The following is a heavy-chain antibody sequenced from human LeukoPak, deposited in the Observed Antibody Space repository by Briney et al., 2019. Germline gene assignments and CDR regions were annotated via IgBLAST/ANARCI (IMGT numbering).Heavy chain of an antibody. CDR3: ARAGWDSWSGYSRYYFDY. D-gene: IGHD3-3*01. CDR2: IYYSGST. J-gene: IGHJ4*02. V-gene: IGHV4-59*11. Sequence: KSSETLSLTCTVSGGSISSHYWSWIRQPPGKGLEWIGYIYYSGSTNYNPSLKSRVTISVDTSKNQFSLKLSSVTAADTAVYYCARAGWDSWSGYSRYYFDYWGQGTLVTVSS. CDR1: GGSISSHY.